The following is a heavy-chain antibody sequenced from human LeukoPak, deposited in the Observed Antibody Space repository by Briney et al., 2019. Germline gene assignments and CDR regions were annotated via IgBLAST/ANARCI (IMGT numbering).Heavy chain of an antibody. V-gene: IGHV3-73*01. CDR2: IRSKANSYAT. D-gene: IGHD3-10*01. CDR3: TRLYGSGSYGYPF. Sequence: GGSLKLSCAASGFTFSGSAMHWVRQASGKGLEWVGRIRSKANSYATAYAASVKGRFTISRDDSKNTAYLQMNSLKTEDTAVYYCTRLYGSGSYGYPFWGQGTLVTVSS. J-gene: IGHJ4*02. CDR1: GFTFSGSA.